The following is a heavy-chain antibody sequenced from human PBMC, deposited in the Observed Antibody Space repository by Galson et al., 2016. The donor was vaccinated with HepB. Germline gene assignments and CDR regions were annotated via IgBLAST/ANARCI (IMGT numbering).Heavy chain of an antibody. CDR2: IIPMFDTA. CDR3: ARDAGWFDP. J-gene: IGHJ5*02. CDR1: GGTFSSYS. Sequence: SVKVSCKASGGTFSSYSVSWVRQAPGQGLEWMGGIIPMFDTANYAQNFQGSVTITADKSTTTAYMELSSLRSEDTAVYYCARDAGWFDPWGQGTLVTVSS. V-gene: IGHV1-69*06.